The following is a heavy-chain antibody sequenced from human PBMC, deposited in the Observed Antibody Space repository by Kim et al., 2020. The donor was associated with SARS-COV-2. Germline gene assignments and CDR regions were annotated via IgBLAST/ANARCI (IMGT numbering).Heavy chain of an antibody. Sequence: GGSLRLSCAASGFTFSSYGMHWVRQAPGKGLEWVAVISYDGSNKYYADSVKGRFTISRDNSKNTLYLQMNSLRAEDTAVYYCAKDSGSGTISRHYASVGQLFIDYWGQGTLVTVSS. CDR2: ISYDGSNK. CDR3: AKDSGSGTISRHYASVGQLFIDY. D-gene: IGHD3-10*01. CDR1: GFTFSSYG. J-gene: IGHJ4*02. V-gene: IGHV3-30*18.